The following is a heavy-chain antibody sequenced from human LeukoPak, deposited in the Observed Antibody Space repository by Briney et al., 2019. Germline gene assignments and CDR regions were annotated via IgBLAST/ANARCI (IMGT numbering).Heavy chain of an antibody. CDR1: GFTFSSYA. CDR3: AKRGVVIRVILVGFHKEAYYFDS. Sequence: GRSLRLSCAASGFTFSSYAMHWVRQAPGKGLEWVAVISYDGSNKYYADSVKGRFTISRDSRKNTLFLQMNSLRAEDTAVYFCAKRGVVIRVILVGFHKEAYYFDSWGQGVLVTVSS. CDR2: ISYDGSNK. D-gene: IGHD3-10*01. J-gene: IGHJ4*02. V-gene: IGHV3-30*07.